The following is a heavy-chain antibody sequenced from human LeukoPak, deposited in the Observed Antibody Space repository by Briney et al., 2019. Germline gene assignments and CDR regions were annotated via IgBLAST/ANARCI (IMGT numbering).Heavy chain of an antibody. D-gene: IGHD3-3*01. Sequence: PSETLSLTCTVSGGSISSYYWSWIRQPPGKGLEWIGYIHYSGSTNNNPSLKSRVTISVDTSKNQSSLKLTSVTAADTAVYYCARNYDFWSGYLDYWGQGTLITVSS. V-gene: IGHV4-59*01. CDR3: ARNYDFWSGYLDY. CDR1: GGSISSYY. CDR2: IHYSGST. J-gene: IGHJ4*02.